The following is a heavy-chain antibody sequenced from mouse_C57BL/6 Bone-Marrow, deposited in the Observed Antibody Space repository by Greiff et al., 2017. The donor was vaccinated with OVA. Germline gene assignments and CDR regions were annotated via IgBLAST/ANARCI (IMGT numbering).Heavy chain of an antibody. CDR2: IYPRSGNT. D-gene: IGHD1-1*01. V-gene: IGHV1-81*01. CDR3: AKGNYGSLDY. Sequence: QVQLQQSGAELARPGASVKLSCKASGYTFTSYGISWVKQRPGQGLEWIGEIYPRSGNTYYNEKFKGKATLTADKSSSPAYMELRSLTSEDSAVYFCAKGNYGSLDYWGQGTTLTVSS. CDR1: GYTFTSYG. J-gene: IGHJ2*01.